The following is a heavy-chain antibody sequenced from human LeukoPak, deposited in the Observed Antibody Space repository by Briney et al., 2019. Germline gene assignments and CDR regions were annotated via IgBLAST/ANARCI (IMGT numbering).Heavy chain of an antibody. V-gene: IGHV3-7*01. J-gene: IGHJ6*02. CDR2: IKQDGSEK. CDR1: GFTFSSYW. Sequence: PGGSLRLSCAASGFTFSSYWMSWVRQAPGKGLEWVANIKQDGSEKYYVDSVKGRFTISRDNAKNSLYLQMNSLRAEDTAVYYCARGGFGLFGGAYYYYGMDVWGQGTTVTVSS. CDR3: ARGGFGLFGGAYYYYGMDV. D-gene: IGHD3-16*01.